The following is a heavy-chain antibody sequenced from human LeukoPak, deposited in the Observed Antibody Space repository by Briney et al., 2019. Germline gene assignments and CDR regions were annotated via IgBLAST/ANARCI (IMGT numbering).Heavy chain of an antibody. Sequence: GGSLRLSCVASGFTFSTYSINWVRHAPGKGLKWISYISSGGTTTYYADSVKGRFTISRDNAKNSLLLQMNSLRAEDTAMYYCARATGNYDLGWGQGTLVTVS. CDR2: ISSGGTTT. D-gene: IGHD3-3*01. J-gene: IGHJ4*02. CDR1: GFTFSTYS. CDR3: ARATGNYDLG. V-gene: IGHV3-48*01.